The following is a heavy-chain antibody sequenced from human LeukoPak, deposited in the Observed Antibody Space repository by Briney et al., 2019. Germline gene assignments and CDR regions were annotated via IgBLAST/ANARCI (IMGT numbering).Heavy chain of an antibody. Sequence: GGSLRLSCAASGFTFSSYGMHWVRQAPGKGLEWVAVISYDGSNKYYADSVKGRFTISRDNSKNTLYMQMNSLRAEDTAVYYCAKDRSTYYYDSSGYYPDAFDIWGQGTMVTVSS. J-gene: IGHJ3*02. CDR2: ISYDGSNK. CDR1: GFTFSSYG. D-gene: IGHD3-22*01. V-gene: IGHV3-30*18. CDR3: AKDRSTYYYDSSGYYPDAFDI.